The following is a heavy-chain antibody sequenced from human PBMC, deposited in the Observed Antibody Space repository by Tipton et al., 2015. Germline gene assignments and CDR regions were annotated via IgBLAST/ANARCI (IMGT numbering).Heavy chain of an antibody. CDR1: SDSINKYY. CDR2: IQYSGGT. Sequence: LRLSCTVSSDSINKYYWSWIRQPPGKELQWIGYIQYSGGTNYNPSLESRVSMSVDTSKNQFSLKLSSVIAADTAVYYCARASIIQGYYHDSSRYYLFNSWGQGTLVTVSS. V-gene: IGHV4-59*01. J-gene: IGHJ1*01. D-gene: IGHD3-22*01. CDR3: ARASIIQGYYHDSSRYYLFNS.